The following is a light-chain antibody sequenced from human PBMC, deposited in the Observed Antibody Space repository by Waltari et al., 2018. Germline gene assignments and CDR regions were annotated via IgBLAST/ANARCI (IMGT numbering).Light chain of an antibody. CDR3: MQGLQIPDT. CDR1: QSLLHSNGYNY. J-gene: IGKJ5*01. V-gene: IGKV2-28*01. CDR2: LAV. Sequence: DIVMTQSPLSLPVTPGEQASISCRSSQSLLHSNGYNYLDWYVKKPGQSPQLLIYLAVKRASGVPDRFIGSGSGTDFTLKISRVEAEDVGIYYCMQGLQIPDTFGQGTRLEIK.